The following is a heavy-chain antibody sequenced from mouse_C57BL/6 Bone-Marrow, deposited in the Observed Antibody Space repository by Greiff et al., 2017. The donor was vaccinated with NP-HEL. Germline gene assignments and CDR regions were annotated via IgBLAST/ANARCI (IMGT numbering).Heavy chain of an antibody. CDR2: IHPNSGST. CDR1: GYTFTSYW. D-gene: IGHD1-1*02. Sequence: QVQLQQPGAELVKPGASVKLSCKASGYTFTSYWMHWVKQRPGQGLEWIGMIHPNSGSTNYNEKFKSKATLTVDKSSSTAYMQLSSLTSEDSAVYYGARVRYVLYYYAMDYWGQGTSVTVSS. CDR3: ARVRYVLYYYAMDY. V-gene: IGHV1-64*01. J-gene: IGHJ4*01.